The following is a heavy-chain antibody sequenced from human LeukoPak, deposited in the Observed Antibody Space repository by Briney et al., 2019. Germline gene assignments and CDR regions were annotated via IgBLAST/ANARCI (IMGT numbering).Heavy chain of an antibody. CDR1: GYTFTSYD. D-gene: IGHD6-6*01. V-gene: IGHV1-18*01. CDR3: AKGSAVGRPYYFDS. CDR2: ISPYNGNT. Sequence: ASVKVSCKASGYTFTSYDISWVRQAPGQGLEWMGWISPYNGNTNYAQNLQGRVTVTADTSTSTTYMELRSLRSDDTAVYYCAKGSAVGRPYYFDSWGQGTLVTVSS. J-gene: IGHJ4*02.